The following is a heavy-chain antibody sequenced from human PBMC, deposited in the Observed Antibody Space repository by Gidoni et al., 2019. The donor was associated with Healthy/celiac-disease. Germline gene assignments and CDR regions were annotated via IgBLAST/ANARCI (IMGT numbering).Heavy chain of an antibody. CDR1: GGSLSSSTYY. CDR3: ASIPSETRRRGWYFDY. Sequence: QLQLQESGPGLVKPSETLSLPCTVSGGSLSSSTYYWGWIRQPPGKGLEWIGSIYYSGSTYYNPSLKSRVTISVDTSKNQFSLKLSSVTAADTAVYYCASIPSETRRRGWYFDYWGQGTLVTVSS. J-gene: IGHJ4*02. CDR2: IYYSGST. V-gene: IGHV4-39*01. D-gene: IGHD2-15*01.